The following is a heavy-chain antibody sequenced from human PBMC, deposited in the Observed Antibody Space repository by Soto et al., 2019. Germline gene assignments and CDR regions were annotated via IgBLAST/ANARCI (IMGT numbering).Heavy chain of an antibody. V-gene: IGHV3-21*01. CDR3: ARDPHLPAANYYYYYGMDV. J-gene: IGHJ6*02. CDR1: GFTFSSYS. D-gene: IGHD2-2*01. Sequence: GGSLRLSCAASGFTFSSYSMNWVRQAPGKGLEWVSSISSSSSYIYYADSVKGRFTISRDNAKNSLYLQMNSLRAEDTAVYYCARDPHLPAANYYYYYGMDVWGQGTTVTVSS. CDR2: ISSSSSYI.